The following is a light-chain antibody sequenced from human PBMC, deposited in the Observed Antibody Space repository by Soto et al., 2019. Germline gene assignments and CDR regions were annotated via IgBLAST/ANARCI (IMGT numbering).Light chain of an antibody. CDR2: GAS. CDR3: QQYNNWPLT. J-gene: IGKJ5*01. V-gene: IGKV3-15*01. CDR1: QGVSSK. Sequence: EIVLTHSPGTLSLSPCERAALSGRASQGVSSKLAWYQQKPGQPPRLLIHGASTRATGIPARFSGSGSGTDFTLTISSLQSEDLAIYYCQQYNNWPLTFGQGTRLEIK.